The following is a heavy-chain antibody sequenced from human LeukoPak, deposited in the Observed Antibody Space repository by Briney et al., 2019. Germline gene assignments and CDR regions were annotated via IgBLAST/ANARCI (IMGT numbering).Heavy chain of an antibody. D-gene: IGHD3-22*01. J-gene: IGHJ4*02. Sequence: PGGPLRLSCAASGFTFDDYTMHWVRQAPGKGLEWVPVLYTGGGTDHADSVKGRFTISRDNSKNTLSLQMNSLRVEDTAIYYCTRSGYRHPYHFDSWGQGTLVTVSS. V-gene: IGHV3-53*01. CDR1: GFTFDDYT. CDR3: TRSGYRHPYHFDS. CDR2: LYTGGGT.